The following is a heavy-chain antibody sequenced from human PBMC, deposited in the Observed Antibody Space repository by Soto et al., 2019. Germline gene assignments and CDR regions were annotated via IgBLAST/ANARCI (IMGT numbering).Heavy chain of an antibody. D-gene: IGHD1-1*01. V-gene: IGHV4-31*03. CDR3: ARDRTTTKGFYYYGMDV. Sequence: PSETLSLTCTASGVSISSGGYYWSWIRQHPGKGLEWIGYIYYSGSTYYNPSLKSRVTISVDTSKNQFSLKLSSVTAADTAVYYCARDRTTTKGFYYYGMDVWGQGTTVTVYS. J-gene: IGHJ6*02. CDR2: IYYSGST. CDR1: GVSISSGGYY.